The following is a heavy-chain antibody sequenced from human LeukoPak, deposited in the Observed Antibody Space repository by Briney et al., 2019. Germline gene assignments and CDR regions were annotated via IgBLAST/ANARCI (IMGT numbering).Heavy chain of an antibody. V-gene: IGHV4-34*01. J-gene: IGHJ5*02. D-gene: IGHD6-13*01. CDR2: INHSGST. Sequence: SETLSLTCAVYGGSLSGYYWNWIRQPPGKGLEWIGEINHSGSTNYNPSLKSRVTISVDTSKNQFSLKLSSVTAADTAVYYCARRSSSWYFNWFDPWGQGTLVTVSS. CDR3: ARRSSSWYFNWFDP. CDR1: GGSLSGYY.